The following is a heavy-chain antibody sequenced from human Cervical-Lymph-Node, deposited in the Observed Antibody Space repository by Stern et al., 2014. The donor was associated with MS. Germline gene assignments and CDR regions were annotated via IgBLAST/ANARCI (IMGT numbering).Heavy chain of an antibody. CDR2: ITPVFGTT. Sequence: VQLVVSGAEVKKPGSSVKVYCKASGDTFSSYAINWVRQVPGQGLEWMGGITPVFGTTNYAQKFQGRVTITADKSTNTAYMELMTLRSEDTAVYYCARGGGLVGYFDYWGQGTLVSVSS. V-gene: IGHV1-69*06. CDR1: GDTFSSYA. CDR3: ARGGGLVGYFDY. D-gene: IGHD1-26*01. J-gene: IGHJ4*02.